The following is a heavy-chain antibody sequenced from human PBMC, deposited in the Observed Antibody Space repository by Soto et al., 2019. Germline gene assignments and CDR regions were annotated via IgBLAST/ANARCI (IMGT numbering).Heavy chain of an antibody. D-gene: IGHD2-15*01. J-gene: IGHJ4*02. CDR2: IYWDDDK. CDR3: AHRPSYCSGGSCYSGFEY. V-gene: IGHV2-5*02. Sequence: QITLKESGPTLVKPTQTLTLTCTFSGFSLNTSGVGVGWIRQPPGKALEWLARIYWDDDKRYSPSLKSRLTITKDTSKNQVVLTMTNMDPVDTATYYCAHRPSYCSGGSCYSGFEYWGQGTLVTVSS. CDR1: GFSLNTSGVG.